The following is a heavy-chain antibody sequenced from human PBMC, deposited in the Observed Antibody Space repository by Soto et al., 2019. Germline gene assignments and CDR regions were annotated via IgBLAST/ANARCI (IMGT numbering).Heavy chain of an antibody. J-gene: IGHJ6*02. CDR1: GGTFSSYA. V-gene: IGHV1-69*13. CDR2: IIPIFGTA. Sequence: GASVKVSCKASGGTFSSYAISWVRQAPGQGLEWMGGIIPIFGTANYAQKFQGRVTITADESTSTAYVELSSLRSEDTAVYYCARARRLRAYYYYGMDVWGQGTTVTVSS. CDR3: ARARRLRAYYYYGMDV.